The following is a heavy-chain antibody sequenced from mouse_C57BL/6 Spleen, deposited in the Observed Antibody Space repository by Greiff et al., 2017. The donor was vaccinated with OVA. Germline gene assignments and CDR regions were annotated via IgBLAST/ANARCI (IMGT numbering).Heavy chain of an antibody. J-gene: IGHJ1*03. CDR1: GYTFTDYE. CDR3: TRSTTVVRYFDV. Sequence: VQLQQSGAELVRPGASVTLSCKASGYTFTDYEMHWVKQTPVHGLEWIGAIDPETGGTAYNQKFKGKAILTADKSSSTAYMELRSLTSEDSAVYYCTRSTTVVRYFDVWGTGTTVTVSS. V-gene: IGHV1-15*01. CDR2: IDPETGGT. D-gene: IGHD1-1*01.